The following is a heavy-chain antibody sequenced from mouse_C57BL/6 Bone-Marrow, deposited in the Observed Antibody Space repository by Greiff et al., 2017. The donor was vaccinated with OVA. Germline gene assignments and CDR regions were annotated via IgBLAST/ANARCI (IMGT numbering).Heavy chain of an antibody. Sequence: KQSGAELVRPGASVTLSCKASGYTFTDYEMHWVKQTPVHGLEWIGAIDPETGGTAYNQKFKGKAILTADKSSSTAYMELRSLTSEDSAVYYCTRSYSNYGDFDYWGQGTTLTVSS. J-gene: IGHJ2*01. D-gene: IGHD2-5*01. CDR2: IDPETGGT. CDR1: GYTFTDYE. V-gene: IGHV1-15*01. CDR3: TRSYSNYGDFDY.